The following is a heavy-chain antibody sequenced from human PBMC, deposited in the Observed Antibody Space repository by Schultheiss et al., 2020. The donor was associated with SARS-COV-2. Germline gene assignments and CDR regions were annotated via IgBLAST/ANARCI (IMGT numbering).Heavy chain of an antibody. CDR3: ARSGRGELLHWFDP. Sequence: SQTLSLTCTVSGGSISSGSYYWAWIRRPPGKGLEWIGSIYYSGSTYFNPSLKSRVTISVDTSKNQFSLKLTSVTAADTAMNYCARSGRGELLHWFDPWGQGTLVTVSS. D-gene: IGHD1-26*01. CDR1: GGSISSGSYY. V-gene: IGHV4-39*01. J-gene: IGHJ5*02. CDR2: IYYSGST.